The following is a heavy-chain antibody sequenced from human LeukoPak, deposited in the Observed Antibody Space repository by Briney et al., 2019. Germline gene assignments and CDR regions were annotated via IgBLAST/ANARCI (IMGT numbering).Heavy chain of an antibody. Sequence: PSETLSLTCSVSGGSVSSGSYYWSWIRQPPGKGLEWIGYIYDTGSTNYNPSLKSRVTISLDTSKNQFSLKLNSVTAADTAVYYCARGSITVAGNFDYWGQGTLVTVSS. CDR3: ARGSITVAGNFDY. D-gene: IGHD6-19*01. CDR1: GGSVSSGSYY. V-gene: IGHV4-61*01. J-gene: IGHJ4*02. CDR2: IYDTGST.